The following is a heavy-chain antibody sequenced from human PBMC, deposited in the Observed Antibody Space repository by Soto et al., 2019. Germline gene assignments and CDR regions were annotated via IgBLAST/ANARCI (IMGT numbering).Heavy chain of an antibody. V-gene: IGHV3-23*01. Sequence: GGSLRLSCAASGFTFRSYAMSWARQAPGKGLEWVSGISDRGDNRYYADTVKGRFTISRDNSKSTLYLQMNSLRAEDTALYYCAKGRSYYYYYGVDVWGQGTTVTVSS. CDR1: GFTFRSYA. J-gene: IGHJ6*02. CDR3: AKGRSYYYYYGVDV. CDR2: ISDRGDNR.